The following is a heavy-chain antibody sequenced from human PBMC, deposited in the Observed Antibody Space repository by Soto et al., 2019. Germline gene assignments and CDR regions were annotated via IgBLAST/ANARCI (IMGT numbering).Heavy chain of an antibody. D-gene: IGHD3-3*01. CDR2: IYTGGST. Sequence: EVQLLESGGGLVQPGGSLRLSCAASGFTVSNNYMSWVRQAPRKGLEWVSIIYTGGSTYYADSVKGRFTISRDNSKNTVFLQMNSLRAEDTAVYYCVRDKSPAEMAFGHWGQGTLVTVSS. CDR1: GFTVSNNY. V-gene: IGHV3-66*01. CDR3: VRDKSPAEMAFGH. J-gene: IGHJ4*02.